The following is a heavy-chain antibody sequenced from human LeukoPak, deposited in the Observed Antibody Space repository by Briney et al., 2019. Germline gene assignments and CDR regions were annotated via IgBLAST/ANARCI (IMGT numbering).Heavy chain of an antibody. CDR3: AKEGYCSSTSCYGLDY. CDR1: GFTFDDYG. D-gene: IGHD2-2*01. CDR2: INWNGGST. V-gene: IGHV3-20*04. J-gene: IGHJ4*02. Sequence: GGSLRLSCAASGFTFDDYGMSWVRQAPGKGLEWVSGINWNGGSTGYADSVKGRFTISRDNSKNSLYLQMNSLRAEDTALYYCAKEGYCSSTSCYGLDYWGQGTLVTVSS.